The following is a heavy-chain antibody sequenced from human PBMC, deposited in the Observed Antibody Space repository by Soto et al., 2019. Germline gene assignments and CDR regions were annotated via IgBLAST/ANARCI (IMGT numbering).Heavy chain of an antibody. Sequence: SETLSLTCAVYGGSFSGYYWSWIRQPPGKGLEWIGEINHSGSTNYNPSLKSRVTISVDTSKNQFSLKLSSVTAADTAVYYCASTKTYMITFGGVIERPWGQGTLVTVSS. CDR2: INHSGST. D-gene: IGHD3-16*02. CDR3: ASTKTYMITFGGVIERP. J-gene: IGHJ4*02. CDR1: GGSFSGYY. V-gene: IGHV4-34*01.